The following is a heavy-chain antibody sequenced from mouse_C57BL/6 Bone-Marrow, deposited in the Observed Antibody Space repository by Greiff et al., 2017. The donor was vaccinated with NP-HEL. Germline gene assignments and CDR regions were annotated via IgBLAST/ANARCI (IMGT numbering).Heavy chain of an antibody. CDR2: IYPGDGDT. Sequence: QVQLQQSGPELVKPGASVKISCKASGYAFSSSWMNWVKQRPGKGLEWIGRIYPGDGDTNYNGKFKGKATLTADKSSSIAYMQLSSLTSEDSAVYFCARMGTPFDYWGQGTTLTVSS. CDR1: GYAFSSSW. D-gene: IGHD3-1*01. V-gene: IGHV1-82*01. CDR3: ARMGTPFDY. J-gene: IGHJ2*01.